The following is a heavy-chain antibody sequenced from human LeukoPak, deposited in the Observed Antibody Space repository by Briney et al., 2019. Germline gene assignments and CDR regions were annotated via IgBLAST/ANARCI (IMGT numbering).Heavy chain of an antibody. CDR3: ARAQVDTAMAGCYYGMDV. V-gene: IGHV3-30-3*01. Sequence: GGSLRLSCAASEFTFSSYAMHWVRQAPGKGLEWVAVISYDGSNKYYADSVKGRFTISRDNSRNTLYLQMNSLRAEDTAVYYCARAQVDTAMAGCYYGMDVWGQGTTVTVSS. CDR1: EFTFSSYA. D-gene: IGHD5-18*01. J-gene: IGHJ6*02. CDR2: ISYDGSNK.